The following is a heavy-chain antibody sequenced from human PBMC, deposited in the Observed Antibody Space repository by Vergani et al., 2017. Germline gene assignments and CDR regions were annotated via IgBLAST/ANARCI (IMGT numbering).Heavy chain of an antibody. Sequence: QVTLRESGPALVKPTQTLTLTCTFSGFSLSTSGMCVSWIRPPPGKALEWLARIDWDDDKYYSTSLKTRLTISKDTSKNQVVLTMTNMDPVDTATYYCARSRLYDILTGSYDYWGQGTLVTVSS. CDR3: ARSRLYDILTGSYDY. CDR1: GFSLSTSGMC. D-gene: IGHD3-9*01. CDR2: IDWDDDK. J-gene: IGHJ4*02. V-gene: IGHV2-70*15.